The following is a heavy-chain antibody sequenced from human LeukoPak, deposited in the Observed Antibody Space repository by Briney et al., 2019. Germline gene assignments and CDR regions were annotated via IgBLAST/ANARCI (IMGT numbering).Heavy chain of an antibody. V-gene: IGHV3-7*04. CDR2: IKQDGSAK. CDR3: ARGDYSSSWPALFDY. CDR1: GSTFSSYW. J-gene: IGHJ4*02. D-gene: IGHD6-13*01. Sequence: GGSLRLSCAASGSTFSSYWMSWVRQAPGKGLEWVANIKQDGSAKYYVDSVKGRFTISRDNAKNSLYLQMNSLRAEDTAVYYCARGDYSSSWPALFDYWGQGTLVTVSS.